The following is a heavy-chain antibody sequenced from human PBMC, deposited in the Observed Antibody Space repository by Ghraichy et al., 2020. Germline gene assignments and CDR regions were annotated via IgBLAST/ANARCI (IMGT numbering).Heavy chain of an antibody. CDR2: IYYSGST. J-gene: IGHJ4*02. V-gene: IGHV4-31*03. Sequence: SETLSLTCTVSGGSISSGGYYWSWIRQHPGKGLEWIGYIYYSGSTYYNPSLKSRVTISVDTSKNQFSLKLSSVTAADTAVYYCARVPDLDYCTGGVCPYYFDYWGQGTLVTVSS. CDR1: GGSISSGGYY. D-gene: IGHD2-8*02. CDR3: ARVPDLDYCTGGVCPYYFDY.